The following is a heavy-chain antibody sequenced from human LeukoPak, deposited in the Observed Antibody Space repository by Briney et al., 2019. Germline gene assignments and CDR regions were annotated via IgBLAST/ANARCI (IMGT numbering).Heavy chain of an antibody. CDR2: INTNTGNP. V-gene: IGHV7-4-1*02. Sequence: ASVKVSCKASGYTFTSYAMNWVRQAPGQGLEWMGWINTNTGNPTYAQGFTGRFVFSLDTSVNTAYLQISSLKAEDTAVYYCAREPLSSSWSYYYYYGMDVWGQGTTVTVSS. D-gene: IGHD6-13*01. J-gene: IGHJ6*02. CDR1: GYTFTSYA. CDR3: AREPLSSSWSYYYYYGMDV.